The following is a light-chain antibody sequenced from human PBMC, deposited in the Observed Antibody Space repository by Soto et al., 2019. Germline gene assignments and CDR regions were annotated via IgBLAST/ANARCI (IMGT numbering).Light chain of an antibody. Sequence: EIVLTQSPGTLSLSPGERVTLSCRASQSVSSSYLAWYQQKPGQAPRLLIYGASSRATGIPDWFSGSGSGTDFTLTISRLEPEDFAVYYCQQYGSSPRTFGQGTKVEIK. CDR3: QQYGSSPRT. J-gene: IGKJ1*01. CDR2: GAS. V-gene: IGKV3-20*01. CDR1: QSVSSSY.